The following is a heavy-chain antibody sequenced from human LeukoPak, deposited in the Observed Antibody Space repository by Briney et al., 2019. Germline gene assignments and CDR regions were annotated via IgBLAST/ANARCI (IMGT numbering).Heavy chain of an antibody. Sequence: GGSLRLSCAASGFTFSSYSMNWVRQAPGKGLEWVSFISSSSSYIYYADSVKGRFTISRDNAKNSLYLQMNSLRAEDTAVYYCAREYCSSTSCYRDAFDIWGQGTMVTVSS. CDR2: ISSSSSYI. CDR3: AREYCSSTSCYRDAFDI. CDR1: GFTFSSYS. J-gene: IGHJ3*02. D-gene: IGHD2-2*01. V-gene: IGHV3-21*01.